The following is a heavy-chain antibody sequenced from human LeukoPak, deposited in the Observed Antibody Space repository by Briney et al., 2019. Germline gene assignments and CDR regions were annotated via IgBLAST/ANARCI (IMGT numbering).Heavy chain of an antibody. J-gene: IGHJ4*02. CDR2: ISYDGSNK. CDR3: ARDLYYDSSGHTPGGFPKQSRPAH. CDR1: GFTFSSYA. Sequence: GGSLRLSCAASGFTFSSYAMHWVRQAPGKGLEWVAVISYDGSNKYYADSVKGRFTISRDNSKNTLYLQMNSLRAEDTAVYYCARDLYYDSSGHTPGGFPKQSRPAHWGQGTLVTVSS. D-gene: IGHD3-22*01. V-gene: IGHV3-30*04.